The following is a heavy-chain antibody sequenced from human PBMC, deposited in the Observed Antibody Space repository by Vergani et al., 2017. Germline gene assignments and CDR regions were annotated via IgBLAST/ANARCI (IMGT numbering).Heavy chain of an antibody. D-gene: IGHD6-19*01. V-gene: IGHV3-21*01. CDR2: ISSSSSYK. CDR3: ARYGSAVAGTRLFDY. CDR1: GFTFSSYS. Sequence: EVQLVESGGGLVKPGGSLRLSCAASGFTFSSYSMNWVRQAPGKGLEWVSSISSSSSYKYYVDSVKGRFNISRDNAKNSLYLQMNRLRAEDTAVYYCARYGSAVAGTRLFDYWGQGTLVTVSS. J-gene: IGHJ4*02.